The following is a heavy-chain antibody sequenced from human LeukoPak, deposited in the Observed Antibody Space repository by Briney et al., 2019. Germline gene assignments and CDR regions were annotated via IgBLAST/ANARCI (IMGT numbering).Heavy chain of an antibody. D-gene: IGHD5-18*01. CDR2: ISYEGSNK. Sequence: GGSLRLSCAASGFTFSSYGMHWVRQAPGKGLEWVAVISYEGSNKYYADSVKGRFTISRDNSKNTLYLQMNSLRAEDTAVYYCAKDRGGYSHGLYDYWGQGTLVTVSS. J-gene: IGHJ4*02. V-gene: IGHV3-30*18. CDR1: GFTFSSYG. CDR3: AKDRGGYSHGLYDY.